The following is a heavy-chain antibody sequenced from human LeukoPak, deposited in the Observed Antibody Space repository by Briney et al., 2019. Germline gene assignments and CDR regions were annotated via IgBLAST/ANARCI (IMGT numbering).Heavy chain of an antibody. CDR1: GFTFSSYS. V-gene: IGHV3-21*04. D-gene: IGHD3-16*01. Sequence: GGSLRLSCAASGFTFSSYSMNWVRQAPGKGLEWVSSISSSSSYIYYADSVKGRFTISRDNAKNSLYLQVNSLRAEDTALYYCAKDRLPVQRGIDYWGQGTLVTVSS. CDR3: AKDRLPVQRGIDY. CDR2: ISSSSSYI. J-gene: IGHJ4*02.